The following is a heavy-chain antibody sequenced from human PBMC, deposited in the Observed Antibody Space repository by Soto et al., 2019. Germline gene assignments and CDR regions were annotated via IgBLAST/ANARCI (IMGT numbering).Heavy chain of an antibody. J-gene: IGHJ4*02. CDR2: IKFDGSEK. CDR3: VKDGGYCSSSTCYSPRNHYFDS. Sequence: GGSLRLSCEASGFTFSDYWMSWVRQAPGKGPEWVANIKFDGSEKQYVDSVRGRFTISRDNSRNSLFLQMNSLRAGDTAVYYCVKDGGYCSSSTCYSPRNHYFDSWGQGTLVTVSS. V-gene: IGHV3-7*03. CDR1: GFTFSDYW. D-gene: IGHD2-2*01.